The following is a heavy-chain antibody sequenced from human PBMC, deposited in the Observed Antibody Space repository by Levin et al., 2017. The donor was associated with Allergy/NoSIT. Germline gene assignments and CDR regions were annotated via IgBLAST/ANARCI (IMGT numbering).Heavy chain of an antibody. CDR3: AKDRSGGYYDFWSGSGVADY. V-gene: IGHV3-23*01. CDR2: IGGSGGGT. J-gene: IGHJ4*02. CDR1: GFTFSSYA. D-gene: IGHD3-3*01. Sequence: QSGGSLRLSCAASGFTFSSYAMSWVRQAPGKGLEWVSGIGGSGGGTYYADSVKGRFTISRDNSKNTLYLQLSSLRAEDTALYYCAKDRSGGYYDFWSGSGVADYWGQGTLVTVSS.